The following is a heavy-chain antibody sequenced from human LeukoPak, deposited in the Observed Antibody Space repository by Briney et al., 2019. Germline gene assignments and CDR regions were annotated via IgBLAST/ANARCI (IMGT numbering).Heavy chain of an antibody. CDR1: GGTFSSYA. J-gene: IGHJ5*02. D-gene: IGHD3-10*01. CDR2: IIPIFGTA. CDR3: ARAYYGSGSYYNTTNWFDP. Sequence: EASVKVSCKASGGTFSSYAISWVRQAPGQGLEWMGGIIPIFGTANYAQKFQGRVTITADASTSTAYLELSSLRSEDTAMYYCARAYYGSGSYYNTTNWFDPWGQGTLVTVSS. V-gene: IGHV1-69*13.